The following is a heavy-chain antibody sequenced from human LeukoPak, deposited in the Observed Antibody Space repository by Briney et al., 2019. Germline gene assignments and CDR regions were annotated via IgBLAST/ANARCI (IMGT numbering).Heavy chain of an antibody. D-gene: IGHD3-16*01. J-gene: IGHJ4*02. V-gene: IGHV3-48*03. CDR1: GFSFRSYE. CDR2: ISSSAATI. CDR3: AGGGDY. Sequence: PGGSLRLSCAASGFSFRSYEMNWDRQAPGKGLEWISHISSSAATIYYADSVKGRFTISRDNAKNSLYLQMNSLRAEDTAVYYCAGGGDYWGQGTLVTVSS.